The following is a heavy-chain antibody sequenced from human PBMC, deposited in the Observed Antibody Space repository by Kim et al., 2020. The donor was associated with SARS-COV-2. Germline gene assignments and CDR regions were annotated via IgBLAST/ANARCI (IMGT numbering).Heavy chain of an antibody. V-gene: IGHV3-30*02. D-gene: IGHD6-19*01. J-gene: IGHJ4*02. CDR3: AKVPIAVAGTSLPDY. Sequence: DSVKGRFTISRDNSKNTLYLQMNSLRAEDTTVYYCAKVPIAVAGTSLPDYWGQGTLVTVSS.